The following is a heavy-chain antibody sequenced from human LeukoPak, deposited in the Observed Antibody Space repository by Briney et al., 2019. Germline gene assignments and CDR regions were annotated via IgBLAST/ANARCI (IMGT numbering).Heavy chain of an antibody. D-gene: IGHD3-16*01. CDR3: ARVGDYALKD. CDR1: GGAISSYH. V-gene: IGHV4-4*07. Sequence: PSETLSLTCTVSGGAISSYHWSWIRQPAGKGLEWIGRIYTGGSTNYNPSLKRRVTMSVDTSKNQFSLKLSSVTAADTAVYYCARVGDYALKDWGQGTLVTVSS. CDR2: IYTGGST. J-gene: IGHJ4*02.